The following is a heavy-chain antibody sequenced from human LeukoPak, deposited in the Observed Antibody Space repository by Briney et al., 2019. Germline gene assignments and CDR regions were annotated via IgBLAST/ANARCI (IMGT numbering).Heavy chain of an antibody. CDR1: GGSISSYY. CDR2: VSYSGGA. J-gene: IGHJ4*02. CDR3: ARRDGPYFDY. Sequence: SETLSLTCTVSGGSISSYYWSWIRQPPGKGLEWIGYVSYSGGASYNPSLKSRVTVSLDTSKNQFSLKLRSVTAADTAMYYCARRDGPYFDYWGQGTLVTVSS. V-gene: IGHV4-59*08.